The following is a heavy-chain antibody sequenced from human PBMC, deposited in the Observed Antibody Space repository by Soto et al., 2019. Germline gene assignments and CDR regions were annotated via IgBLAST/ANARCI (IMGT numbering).Heavy chain of an antibody. CDR2: ISSNGGST. J-gene: IGHJ6*02. D-gene: IGHD4-17*01. V-gene: IGHV3-64D*06. CDR3: VKGDYGEIFFFYYGMDV. CDR1: GFTFSSYA. Sequence: GGSLRLSCSASGFTFSSYAMHWVRQAPGKGLEYVSAISSNGGSTYYADSVKGRFTISRDNSKNTLYLQMSSLRAEDTAVYYCVKGDYGEIFFFYYGMDVWGQGTTATVSS.